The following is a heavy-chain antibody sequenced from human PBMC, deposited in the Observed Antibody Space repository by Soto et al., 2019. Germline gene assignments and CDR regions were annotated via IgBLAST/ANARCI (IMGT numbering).Heavy chain of an antibody. CDR3: ARAMVRGVIGYYFDY. V-gene: IGHV3-33*01. CDR2: IWYDGSNK. D-gene: IGHD3-10*01. J-gene: IGHJ4*02. Sequence: HPGGSLRLSCAASGFTFSSYGMHWVRQAPGKGLEWVAVIWYDGSNKYYADSVKGRFTISRDNSKNTLYLQMNSLRAEDTAVYYCARAMVRGVIGYYFDYWGQGT. CDR1: GFTFSSYG.